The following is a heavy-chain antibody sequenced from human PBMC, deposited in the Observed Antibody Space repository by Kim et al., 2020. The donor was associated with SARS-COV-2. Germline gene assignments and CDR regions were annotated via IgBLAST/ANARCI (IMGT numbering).Heavy chain of an antibody. CDR3: AADRGRGLDC. V-gene: IGHV3-66*01. CDR2: IFPNSD. J-gene: IGHJ4*02. Sequence: GGSLRLSCAASGFIVSFNNMNWVRQAPGKGLEWVSIIFPNSDAYADSVRGRFTISRAISTNTLYLQLNSLSDDDTAMYYCAADRGRGLDCWGQGTLVTVS. CDR1: GFIVSFNN. D-gene: IGHD5-12*01.